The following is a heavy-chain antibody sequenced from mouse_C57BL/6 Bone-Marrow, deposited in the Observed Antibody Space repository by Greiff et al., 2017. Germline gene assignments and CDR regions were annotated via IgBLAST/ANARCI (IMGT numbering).Heavy chain of an antibody. CDR1: GYTFTDYE. D-gene: IGHD1-1*01. J-gene: IGHJ1*03. V-gene: IGHV1-15*01. Sequence: VQLQQSGAELVRPGASVTLSCKASGYTFTDYEMHWVKQTPVHGLEWIGAIDPETGGTAYNQKFKGKAILTADKSSSTAYMELLSRTSEDSAVYYCTSRSSYGYFDVWGTGTTVTVSS. CDR2: IDPETGGT. CDR3: TSRSSYGYFDV.